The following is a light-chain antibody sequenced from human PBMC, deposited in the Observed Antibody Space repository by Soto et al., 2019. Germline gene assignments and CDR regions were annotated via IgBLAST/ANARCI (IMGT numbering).Light chain of an antibody. CDR1: SSDVGSYNY. CDR2: EVS. J-gene: IGLJ2*01. Sequence: QSALTQPPSASGSPGQSVTISCTGTSSDVGSYNYVSWYQQHPGKAPKLMIYEVSKRPSGVPDRFSGSKSGNTASLTVSGLQAEEEADYYCSSYAGSNNLEVFGGGTKLTVL. V-gene: IGLV2-8*01. CDR3: SSYAGSNNLEV.